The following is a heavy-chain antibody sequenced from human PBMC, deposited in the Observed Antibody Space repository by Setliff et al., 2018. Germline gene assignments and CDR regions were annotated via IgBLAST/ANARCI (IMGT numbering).Heavy chain of an antibody. CDR3: ARAAVTSGARADYFDN. CDR1: GGSITSGSYY. J-gene: IGHJ4*02. Sequence: SETLSLTCTVSGGSITSGSYYWSWIRQPAGKGLEWIGHIYTSGSTNYNPSLKSRVTILVDTSKKQFSLKLTSVTAADAAVYYCARAAVTSGARADYFDNWGRGTLVTVSS. CDR2: IYTSGST. D-gene: IGHD4-17*01. V-gene: IGHV4-61*09.